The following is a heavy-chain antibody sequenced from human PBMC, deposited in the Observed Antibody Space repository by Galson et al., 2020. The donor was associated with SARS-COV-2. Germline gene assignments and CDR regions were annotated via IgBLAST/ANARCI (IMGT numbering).Heavy chain of an antibody. CDR1: GYTFTSYY. CDR3: ARDSQGGNDYNYLLF. Sequence: ASVKVSCKASGYTFTSYYIHWVRQAPGQGLEWMGIINPSGGGTTYAQKFQGRVTMTRDTSTSTVYMELSCLRSEDTAVYYCARDSQGGNDYNYLLFWGQGTLVTVSS. D-gene: IGHD4-4*01. CDR2: INPSGGGT. J-gene: IGHJ4*02. V-gene: IGHV1-46*01.